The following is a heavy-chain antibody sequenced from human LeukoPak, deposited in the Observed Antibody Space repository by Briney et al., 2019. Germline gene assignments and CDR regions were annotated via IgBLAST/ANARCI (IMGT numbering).Heavy chain of an antibody. J-gene: IGHJ3*02. V-gene: IGHV4-34*01. CDR1: GGSFSGYY. D-gene: IGHD2-8*02. Sequence: SETLSLTCAVYGGSFSGYYWSWIRQPPGKGLEWIGEINHSGSTNYNPSLKSRVTISVDTSKNQFSLKLSSVTAADTAVYYCARDCVLVPLGAFDIWGQGTMVTVSS. CDR2: INHSGST. CDR3: ARDCVLVPLGAFDI.